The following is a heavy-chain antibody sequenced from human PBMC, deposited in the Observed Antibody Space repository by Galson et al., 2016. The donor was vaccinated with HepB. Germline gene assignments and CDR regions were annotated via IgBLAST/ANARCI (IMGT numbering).Heavy chain of an antibody. V-gene: IGHV3-23*01. Sequence: SLRLSCAASGFTFSSYAMIWVRQAPGKGLEWVSSLSGGGGSTSYADSVKGRFTISRDNSKNTVYLQMNSLTAGDAAVYYCADAGERWNNPGAYWGQGTLVTVSS. CDR3: ADAGERWNNPGAY. J-gene: IGHJ4*02. D-gene: IGHD1/OR15-1a*01. CDR2: LSGGGGST. CDR1: GFTFSSYA.